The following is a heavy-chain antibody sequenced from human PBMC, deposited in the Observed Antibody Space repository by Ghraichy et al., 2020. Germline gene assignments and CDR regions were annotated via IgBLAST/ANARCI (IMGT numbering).Heavy chain of an antibody. J-gene: IGHJ5*02. Sequence: LRLSCAVYGGSFSGYYWSWIRQPPGKGLEWIGEINHSGSTNYNPSLKSRVTISVDTSKNQFSLKLSSVTAADTAVYYCARRSHIVVVTASNWFDPWGQGTLVTVSS. CDR3: ARRSHIVVVTASNWFDP. CDR1: GGSFSGYY. V-gene: IGHV4-34*01. CDR2: INHSGST. D-gene: IGHD2-21*02.